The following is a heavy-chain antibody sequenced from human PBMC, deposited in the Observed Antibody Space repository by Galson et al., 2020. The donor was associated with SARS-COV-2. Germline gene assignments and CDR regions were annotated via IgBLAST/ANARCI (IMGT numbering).Heavy chain of an antibody. CDR3: ARISGGGYYYGSGSYYGYYYGMDV. V-gene: IGHV2-70*01. CDR1: GFSLSTSGMC. D-gene: IGHD3-10*01. J-gene: IGHJ6*02. Sequence: SGPTLVKPTQTLTLTCTFSGFSLSTSGMCVSWIRQPPGKALEWLALIDWDDDKYYSTSLKTRITISKDTSKNQVVLTMTNMDPVDTATYYCARISGGGYYYGSGSYYGYYYGMDVWGQGTTVTVSS. CDR2: IDWDDDK.